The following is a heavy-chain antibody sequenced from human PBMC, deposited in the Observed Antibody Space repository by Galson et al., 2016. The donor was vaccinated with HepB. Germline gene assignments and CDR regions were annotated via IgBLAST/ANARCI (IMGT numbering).Heavy chain of an antibody. J-gene: IGHJ4*02. Sequence: SLRLSCAASGFTFSSYKMHWVRQAPGKGLDWVAVILYDGSDKYYADSVKGRFTISRDNSKNTVYLQMNSLRAEDTAVYYCANEIRPNDYWGQGSLVTVSS. CDR3: ANEIRPNDY. V-gene: IGHV3-30*18. CDR2: ILYDGSDK. D-gene: IGHD3-16*01. CDR1: GFTFSSYK.